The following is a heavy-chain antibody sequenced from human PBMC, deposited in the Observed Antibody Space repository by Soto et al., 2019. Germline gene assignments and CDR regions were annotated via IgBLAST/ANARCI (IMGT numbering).Heavy chain of an antibody. D-gene: IGHD3-22*01. CDR3: ARDQVVIDHHGYFAL. Sequence: QLQLQESGSGLVKPSQTLSLTCAVSGGSISSGGYSWSWIRQPPGKGLEWIGYIYHSGSTYYNPSRKSRVTISVDRSKHQFSLKLSSVTAADTAVYYCARDQVVIDHHGYFALWGRGTLVTVSS. J-gene: IGHJ2*01. CDR2: IYHSGST. V-gene: IGHV4-30-2*01. CDR1: GGSISSGGYS.